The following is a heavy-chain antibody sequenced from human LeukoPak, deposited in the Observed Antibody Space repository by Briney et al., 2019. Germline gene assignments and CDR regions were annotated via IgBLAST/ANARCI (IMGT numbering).Heavy chain of an antibody. CDR2: ISAYNGNT. CDR3: ARNGDGMFGEPRGVSQGYYYYYYMDV. CDR1: GYTFTSYG. J-gene: IGHJ6*03. Sequence: ASVKVSCKASGYTFTSYGISWVRQAPGQGLEWMGRISAYNGNTNYAQKLQGRVTMTTDTSTSTAYMELRSLRSDDTAVYYCARNGDGMFGEPRGVSQGYYYYYYMDVWGKGTTVTISS. V-gene: IGHV1-18*01. D-gene: IGHD3-10*02.